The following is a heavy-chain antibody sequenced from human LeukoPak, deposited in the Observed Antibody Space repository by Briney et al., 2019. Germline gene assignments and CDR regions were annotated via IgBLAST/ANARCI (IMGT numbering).Heavy chain of an antibody. CDR2: IYSRGST. D-gene: IGHD3-22*01. V-gene: IGHV3-53*01. CDR3: ASVRDSSGYYPSDY. Sequence: GGSLRLSCAASGFTVSSNYMSWVRQAPGKGLEWVSVIYSRGSTYYADSVKGRFTISRDNSKNTLYLQMNSLRAEDTAVYYCASVRDSSGYYPSDYWGQGILVTVPS. J-gene: IGHJ4*02. CDR1: GFTVSSNY.